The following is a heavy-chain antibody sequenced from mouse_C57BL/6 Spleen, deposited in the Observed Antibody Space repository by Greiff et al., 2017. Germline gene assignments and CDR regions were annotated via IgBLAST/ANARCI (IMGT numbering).Heavy chain of an antibody. D-gene: IGHD1-1*01. CDR2: INPNYGTT. CDR3: ASRAYYGSSQYYFDY. V-gene: IGHV1-39*01. CDR1: GYSFTDYN. Sequence: VQLQQSGPELVKPGASVKISCKASGYSFTDYNMNWVKQSNGKSLEWIGVINPNYGTTSYNQKFKGKATLTVDQSSSTAYMQLNRLTSEDSAVYYCASRAYYGSSQYYFDYWGQGTTLTVSS. J-gene: IGHJ2*01.